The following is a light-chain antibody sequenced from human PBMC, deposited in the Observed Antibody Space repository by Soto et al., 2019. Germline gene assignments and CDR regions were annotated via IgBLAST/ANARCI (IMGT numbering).Light chain of an antibody. CDR3: SSYTSSSTLL. CDR1: SSDVGGYNY. CDR2: EVT. J-gene: IGLJ3*02. Sequence: QSALTQPASVSGSPGQSITISCTGTSSDVGGYNYVSWYQQHTGKGPKLMIYEVTNRPSGVSNRFSGSKSGNTASLTISGLQADDETDYYCSSYTSSSTLLFGGGTKLTVL. V-gene: IGLV2-14*01.